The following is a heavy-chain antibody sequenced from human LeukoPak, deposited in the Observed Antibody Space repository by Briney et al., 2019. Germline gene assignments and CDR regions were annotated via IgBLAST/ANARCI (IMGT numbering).Heavy chain of an antibody. D-gene: IGHD4-17*01. Sequence: SETLSLTCTVSGGSLSSYYWSWIRQPPGKGLEWIGYIYYSGSTNYNPSLKSRVTISVDTSKNQFSLKLSSVTAADTAVYYCARLDPYGDYPDYWGQGTLVTVSS. CDR1: GGSLSSYY. V-gene: IGHV4-59*08. J-gene: IGHJ4*02. CDR2: IYYSGST. CDR3: ARLDPYGDYPDY.